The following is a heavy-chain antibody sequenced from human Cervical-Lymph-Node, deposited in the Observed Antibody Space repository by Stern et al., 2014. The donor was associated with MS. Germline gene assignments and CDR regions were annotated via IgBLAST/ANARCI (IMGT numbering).Heavy chain of an antibody. V-gene: IGHV2-5*02. CDR3: AHARRDGYNLAFDF. J-gene: IGHJ3*01. Sequence: QVTLRESGPTLVRPTQTLTLTCAFSGFSLSTSGVGLGWIRQPPGKALEWLALIYLDDDKRYRPSLRSRLTITKDTSKNQVVLTMTNMDPVDTATYYCAHARRDGYNLAFDFWGQGTMVTVSS. CDR2: IYLDDDK. D-gene: IGHD5-24*01. CDR1: GFSLSTSGVG.